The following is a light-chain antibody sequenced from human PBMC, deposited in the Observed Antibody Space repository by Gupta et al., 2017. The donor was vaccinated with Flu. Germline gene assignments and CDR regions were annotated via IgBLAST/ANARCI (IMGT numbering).Light chain of an antibody. J-gene: IGKJ4*01. Sequence: ELVMTQSPATLSVSPGERATLSCRASQSVSSNLAWYQQKPGQAPRLLIYGASTRATGIPARFRGSGSGTECTRTISSLQSEDFAVYYCQQYNNGPRLTFGGGTKVEIK. CDR1: QSVSSN. CDR2: GAS. V-gene: IGKV3-15*01. CDR3: QQYNNGPRLT.